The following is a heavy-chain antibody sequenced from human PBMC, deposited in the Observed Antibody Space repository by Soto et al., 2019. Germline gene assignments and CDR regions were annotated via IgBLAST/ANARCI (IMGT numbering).Heavy chain of an antibody. D-gene: IGHD3-16*01. V-gene: IGHV1-2*04. CDR3: ASSMITFGGVSPFAY. CDR2: INPNSGGT. J-gene: IGHJ4*02. Sequence: GASVKVSCKASGYTFTGYYMHWVRQAPGQGLEWMGWINPNSGGTNYAQKFQGWVTMTRDTSISTAYMELSRLRSDDTAVYYCASSMITFGGVSPFAYWGQGTLVTVSS. CDR1: GYTFTGYY.